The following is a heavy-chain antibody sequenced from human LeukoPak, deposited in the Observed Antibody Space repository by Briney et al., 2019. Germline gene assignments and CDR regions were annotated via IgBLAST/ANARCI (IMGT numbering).Heavy chain of an antibody. CDR1: GYTFTNYG. J-gene: IGHJ4*02. D-gene: IGHD3-10*01. Sequence: ASVKVSCKASGYTFTNYGIIWVRQAPGQGLEWMGWISAYNGNTDYAQKLQGRVTMTTDTSTSTAYMELRSLRSDDTAVYYCAREVADYYGSGSYSYWGQGTLVTVSS. CDR3: AREVADYYGSGSYSY. V-gene: IGHV1-18*01. CDR2: ISAYNGNT.